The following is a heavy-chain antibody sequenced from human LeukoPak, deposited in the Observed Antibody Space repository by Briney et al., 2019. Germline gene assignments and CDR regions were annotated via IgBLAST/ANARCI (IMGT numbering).Heavy chain of an antibody. D-gene: IGHD6-19*01. J-gene: IGHJ4*02. CDR3: ARAHSGWYDY. V-gene: IGHV3-23*01. CDR1: GFTYSSYA. CDR2: ISGGGATT. Sequence: GGSLRLSCAASGFTYSSYAMSWVRQAPGKGLQWVSTISGGGATTYYADSVKGRFTISRDNAKNSLYLQMNSLRAEDTAVHYCARAHSGWYDYWGQGTLVTVSS.